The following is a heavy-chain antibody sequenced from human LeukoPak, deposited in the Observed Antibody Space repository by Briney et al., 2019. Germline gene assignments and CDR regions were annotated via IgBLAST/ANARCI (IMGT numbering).Heavy chain of an antibody. Sequence: PSETPSLTCAVYGGSFSGYYWSWIRQPAGKGLEWIGRIYTSGSTNYNPSLKSRVTISVDTSKNQFSLKLSSVTAADTAVYYCAREERSGSYYYYYYMDVWGKGTTVTISS. CDR2: IYTSGST. J-gene: IGHJ6*03. D-gene: IGHD3-10*01. CDR1: GGSFSGYY. V-gene: IGHV4-4*07. CDR3: AREERSGSYYYYYYMDV.